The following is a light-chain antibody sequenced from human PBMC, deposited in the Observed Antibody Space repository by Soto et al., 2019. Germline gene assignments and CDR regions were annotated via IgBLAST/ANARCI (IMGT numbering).Light chain of an antibody. Sequence: DIQMTQSPSSLSASVGDRVTITCQASQDISNHLNWYQQKPGKAPKLLIYDASNLATGVPSRFSGSRSGTDFTFTISSLRPEDIATYHCQQYDSLPFTFGPGTKVDIE. CDR2: DAS. J-gene: IGKJ3*01. CDR3: QQYDSLPFT. CDR1: QDISNH. V-gene: IGKV1-33*01.